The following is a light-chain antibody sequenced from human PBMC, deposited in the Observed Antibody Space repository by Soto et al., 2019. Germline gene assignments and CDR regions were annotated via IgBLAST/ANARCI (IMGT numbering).Light chain of an antibody. Sequence: AIQLTQSPSSLSASVGDRVTITCRASQDIRGALAWYQQKPGKAPKLLIYKASSLESGVPSRFSGSGSGTEFTLTISSLQPDDFATYYCQQYNSYPWTFGQGTKVDIK. V-gene: IGKV1-13*02. CDR3: QQYNSYPWT. CDR1: QDIRGA. CDR2: KAS. J-gene: IGKJ1*01.